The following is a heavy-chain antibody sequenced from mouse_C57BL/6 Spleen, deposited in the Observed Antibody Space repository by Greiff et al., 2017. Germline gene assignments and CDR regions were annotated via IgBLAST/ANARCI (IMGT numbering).Heavy chain of an antibody. D-gene: IGHD5-1-1*01. V-gene: IGHV1-72*01. CDR1: GYTFTSYW. CDR2: IDPKSGGT. CDR3: ARDTRYYFDY. J-gene: IGHJ2*01. Sequence: QVQLQQSGAELVKPGASVKLSCKASGYTFTSYWMHWVKQRPGRGLEWIGRIDPKSGGTKYNEKFKSKATLTVDKPSSTAYMQLSSLTSEDSAVYYCARDTRYYFDYWGQGTTLTVSS.